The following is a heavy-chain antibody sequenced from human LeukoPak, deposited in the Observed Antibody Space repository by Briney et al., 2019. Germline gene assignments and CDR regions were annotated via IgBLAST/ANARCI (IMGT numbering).Heavy chain of an antibody. V-gene: IGHV3-23*01. J-gene: IGHJ6*02. Sequence: GGSLRLSCAASGFTFSSYAMCWVRQAPGQGLEWVSAISGSGGSTYYADSVKGRFTISRDNSKNTLYLQMNSLRAEDTAVYYCARQLRFPEDVWGQGTTVTVSS. CDR1: GFTFSSYA. CDR3: ARQLRFPEDV. CDR2: ISGSGGST. D-gene: IGHD3-3*01.